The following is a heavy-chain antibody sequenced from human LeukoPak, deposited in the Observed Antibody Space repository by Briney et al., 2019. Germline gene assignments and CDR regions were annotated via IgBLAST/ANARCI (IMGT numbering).Heavy chain of an antibody. J-gene: IGHJ4*02. D-gene: IGHD1-1*01. Sequence: SETLSLTCTVSGDSINSNSYYWGWIRQPPGKGLEWIGSIYYSGSTYYNPSLKSRVTISIDTSKNQFSLKLSSVTAADTAMYYCAREVARMTTRQGGVVDYWGQGTLVTVSS. CDR2: IYYSGST. CDR1: GDSINSNSYY. V-gene: IGHV4-39*02. CDR3: AREVARMTTRQGGVVDY.